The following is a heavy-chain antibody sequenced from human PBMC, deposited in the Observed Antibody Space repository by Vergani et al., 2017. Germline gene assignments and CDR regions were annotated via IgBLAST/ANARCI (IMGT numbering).Heavy chain of an antibody. D-gene: IGHD2-2*02. CDR1: GFTFSSYA. V-gene: IGHV3-23*01. J-gene: IGHJ6*03. CDR2: ISGSGGST. Sequence: EVQLLESGGGLVQPGGSLRLSCAASGFTFSSYAMSWVRQAPGKGLEWVSAISGSGGSTYYAVSVKGRFTISRDNSKNTLYLQMNSLRAEDTAVYYCAKDPGGRYCSXTSCYTRYYYYMDVWGKGTTVTVSS. CDR3: AKDPGGRYCSXTSCYTRYYYYMDV.